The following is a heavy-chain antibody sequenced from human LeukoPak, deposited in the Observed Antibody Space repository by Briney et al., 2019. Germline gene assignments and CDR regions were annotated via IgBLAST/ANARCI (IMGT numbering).Heavy chain of an antibody. Sequence: ASVKVSCKASGYTFSIYAMNWVRQAPGQGLEWMGWINTNTGNPTYAQGFTGRFVFSVDTSVSTAYLQISSLKAEDTAVYYCARDGLGGRERDDAFDIWGQGTMVTVSS. CDR2: INTNTGNP. CDR3: ARDGLGGRERDDAFDI. V-gene: IGHV7-4-1*02. D-gene: IGHD1-1*01. J-gene: IGHJ3*02. CDR1: GYTFSIYA.